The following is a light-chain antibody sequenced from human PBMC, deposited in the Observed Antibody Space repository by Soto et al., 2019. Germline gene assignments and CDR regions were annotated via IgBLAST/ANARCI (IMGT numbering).Light chain of an antibody. J-gene: IGLJ1*01. CDR1: SSDVGGYNY. Sequence: QSVLTQPASVSGSPGQSITISCTXTSSDVGGYNYVSWYQQHPGKAPKLMIYDVSNRPSGVSNRFSGSKSGNTASLTISGLQAEDEADYYCSSYTSSSTYVFGTGTKVT. V-gene: IGLV2-14*01. CDR3: SSYTSSSTYV. CDR2: DVS.